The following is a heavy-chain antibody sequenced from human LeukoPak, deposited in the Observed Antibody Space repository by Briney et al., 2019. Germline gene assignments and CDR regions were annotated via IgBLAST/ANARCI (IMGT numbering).Heavy chain of an antibody. D-gene: IGHD2-15*01. V-gene: IGHV3-21*04. CDR2: ISSSSSYI. CDR3: AREARLYCSGGSCYRIFDY. J-gene: IGHJ4*02. CDR1: GFTFSSYS. Sequence: GGSLRLSCAASGFTFSSYSMNWVRQAPGKGLEWVSSISSSSSYIYYADSVKGRFTISRNNSKNTLYLQMNSLRAEDTAVYYCAREARLYCSGGSCYRIFDYWGQGTLVTVSS.